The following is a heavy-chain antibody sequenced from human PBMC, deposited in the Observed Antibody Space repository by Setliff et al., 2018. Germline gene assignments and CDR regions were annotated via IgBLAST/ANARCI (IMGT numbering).Heavy chain of an antibody. Sequence: GGSLRLSCAASGFTFDDYGMSWVRQAPGKGLEWVSGINNDGSSTTYEDSVKGRFTISRDNAKNTLYLQMNSLRAEDTAVYYCARAHSSTLSVHDYWGQGTLVTVSS. J-gene: IGHJ4*02. CDR2: INNDGSST. V-gene: IGHV3-74*01. CDR1: GFTFDDYG. D-gene: IGHD2-2*01. CDR3: ARAHSSTLSVHDY.